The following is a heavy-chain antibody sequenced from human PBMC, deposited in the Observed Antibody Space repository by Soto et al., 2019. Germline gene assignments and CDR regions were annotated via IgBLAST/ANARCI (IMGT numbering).Heavy chain of an antibody. V-gene: IGHV4-31*03. D-gene: IGHD1-26*01. CDR2: IYYSGTT. J-gene: IGHJ4*02. Sequence: QVQLQESGPGLVKASQTLSLTCTVSGGTITTGGHFWSWIRQYPGKGLEGIGYIYYSGTTHYHPSLKSRVTISIDTSKNQFSLNLSSVTAADTAVYYCARVVSGSYLDYWGQGTLVTVSS. CDR1: GGTITTGGHF. CDR3: ARVVSGSYLDY.